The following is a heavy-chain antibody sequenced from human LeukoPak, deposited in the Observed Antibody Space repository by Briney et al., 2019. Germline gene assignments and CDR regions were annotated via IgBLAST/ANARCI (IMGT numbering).Heavy chain of an antibody. CDR3: AVVYDDYNPGAFDI. CDR1: GFTFNSYA. CDR2: ISGSGGST. Sequence: PGGSLRLSCAASGFTFNSYAMSWVRQAPGKGLEWVSTISGSGGSTYYADSVKGRFTISRDNSKNTLYLQINSLRAEDTAVYYCAVVYDDYNPGAFDIWGQGTMVTVSS. V-gene: IGHV3-23*01. J-gene: IGHJ3*02. D-gene: IGHD5/OR15-5a*01.